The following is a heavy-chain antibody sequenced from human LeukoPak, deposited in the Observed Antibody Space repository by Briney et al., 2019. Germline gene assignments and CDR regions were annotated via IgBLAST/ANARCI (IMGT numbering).Heavy chain of an antibody. Sequence: PGGSLRPSCAASGFTFSDYYMSWIRQAPGKGLEWVSYISSSSSYTNYADSVKGRFTISRDNAKDSLYLQLNSLKTEDTAVYYCARDLMAVAGTGFDYWGQGTLVTVSS. D-gene: IGHD6-19*01. V-gene: IGHV3-11*06. CDR2: ISSSSSYT. CDR3: ARDLMAVAGTGFDY. J-gene: IGHJ4*02. CDR1: GFTFSDYY.